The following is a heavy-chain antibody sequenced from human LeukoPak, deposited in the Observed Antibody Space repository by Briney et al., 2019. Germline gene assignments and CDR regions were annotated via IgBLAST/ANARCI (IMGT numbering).Heavy chain of an antibody. CDR2: IYYSGDT. CDR3: ARAKGHYYDFSSGTHGFDA. CDR1: GDSISYNY. Sequence: SETLSLTCTVSGDSISYNYWSWIRQPPGKGLEWIGYIYYSGDTYYNPSLKSRVTISADRSKNQFSLTLSSVTAADTAVYYCARAKGHYYDFSSGTHGFDAWGQGTLVIVSS. V-gene: IGHV4-59*01. J-gene: IGHJ5*02. D-gene: IGHD3-3*01.